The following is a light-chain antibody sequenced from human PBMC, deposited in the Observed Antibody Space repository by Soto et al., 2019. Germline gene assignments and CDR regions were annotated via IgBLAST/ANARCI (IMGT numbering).Light chain of an antibody. Sequence: DIVMTQSPDSLAVSLGERATINCKSSQSVLSSSDNKNYLSWYQQKPGQPLKLLIYWASTRESGVPDRFSGRGSGTDFTLTISSLQAEDVAVYYCQQPHNVQTFGQGTKVEIK. V-gene: IGKV4-1*01. CDR2: WAS. CDR1: QSVLSSSDNKNY. CDR3: QQPHNVQT. J-gene: IGKJ1*01.